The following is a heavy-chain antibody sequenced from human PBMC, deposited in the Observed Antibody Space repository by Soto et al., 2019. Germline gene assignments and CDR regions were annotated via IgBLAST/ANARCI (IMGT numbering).Heavy chain of an antibody. D-gene: IGHD1-26*01. CDR1: GGSSSGYF. Sequence: CAVEGGSSSGYFGSPVRQHPGKGLEWIGEIKHSGSTIYNPSLKSRVTISVDASRAHFSLNLRSVTAADTAVFYCARRKGAYRDSAPDFWGQGILVTVHS. CDR3: ARRKGAYRDSAPDF. V-gene: IGHV4-34*01. J-gene: IGHJ4*02. CDR2: IKHSGST.